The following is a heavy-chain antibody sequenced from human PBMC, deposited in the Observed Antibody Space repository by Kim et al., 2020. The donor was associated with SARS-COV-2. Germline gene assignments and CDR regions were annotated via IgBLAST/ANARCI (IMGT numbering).Heavy chain of an antibody. D-gene: IGHD3-22*01. CDR2: IYYSGST. V-gene: IGHV4-59*08. CDR3: ARHGRIGPDSSGYYPPYFQH. J-gene: IGHJ1*01. CDR1: GGSISSYY. Sequence: SETLSLTCTVSGGSISSYYWSWIRQPPGKGLEWIGYIYYSGSTNYNPSLKSRVTISVDTSKNQFSLKLSSVTAADTAVYYCARHGRIGPDSSGYYPPYFQHWGQGTLVTVSS.